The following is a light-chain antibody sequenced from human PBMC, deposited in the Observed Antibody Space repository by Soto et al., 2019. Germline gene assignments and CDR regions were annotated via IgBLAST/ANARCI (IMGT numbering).Light chain of an antibody. CDR2: DVS. CDR3: SSYTSSSTLVV. Sequence: QSVLTQPASVSGSPGQSITISCTGTSSDVGGYTYVSWYQHHPGKAPKLMIYDVSNRPSGVSNRFSGSKSGNTASLIISGLQAEDEADYYCSSYTSSSTLVVFGGGTKLTVL. V-gene: IGLV2-14*03. J-gene: IGLJ2*01. CDR1: SSDVGGYTY.